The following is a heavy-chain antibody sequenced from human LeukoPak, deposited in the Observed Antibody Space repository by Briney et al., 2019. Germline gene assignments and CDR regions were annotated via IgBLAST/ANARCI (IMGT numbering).Heavy chain of an antibody. D-gene: IGHD2-2*01. V-gene: IGHV1-18*01. J-gene: IGHJ4*02. CDR2: ISAYNHNT. Sequence: TSVKVSCKASGYSFINFGLSWVRQAPGQGLEWMGWISAYNHNTNYAQKFQGRVTMTIDTSTTTVYMELRSLRSDDTAIYYCARDLMYCDTMSCYDGDFDYWGQGTPVTVSS. CDR3: ARDLMYCDTMSCYDGDFDY. CDR1: GYSFINFG.